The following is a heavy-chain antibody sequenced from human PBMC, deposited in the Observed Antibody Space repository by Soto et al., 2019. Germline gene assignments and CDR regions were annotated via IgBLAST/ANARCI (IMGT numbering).Heavy chain of an antibody. CDR2: ISSSSSTI. J-gene: IGHJ4*02. CDR3: ARDSVYSYGPTDY. CDR1: GFTFSSYS. Sequence: EVQMVESGGGLVQPGGSLSLSCAASGFTFSSYSMNWVRQAPGKGLEWVSYISSSSSTIYYADSVKGRFTISRDNAKNSLYLQMNILRDEDTAVYYCARDSVYSYGPTDYWCQGTLGTVSS. D-gene: IGHD5-18*01. V-gene: IGHV3-48*02.